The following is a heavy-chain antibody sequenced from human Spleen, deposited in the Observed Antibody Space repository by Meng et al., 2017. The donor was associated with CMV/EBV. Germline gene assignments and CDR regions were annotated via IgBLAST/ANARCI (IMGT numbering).Heavy chain of an antibody. J-gene: IGHJ6*02. CDR3: AKDGDVVVPAAGYFYYYGMDV. Sequence: ASVKVSCKASGGTFTSYYMHWVRQAAGEGLEWMGWINPNSGGTNYARKSQGRVTMTRDTSTSTAYIELIRLRSDDPAVYYCAKDGDVVVPAAGYFYYYGMDVWGQGTTVTVSS. CDR1: GGTFTSYY. CDR2: INPNSGGT. D-gene: IGHD2-2*01. V-gene: IGHV1-2*02.